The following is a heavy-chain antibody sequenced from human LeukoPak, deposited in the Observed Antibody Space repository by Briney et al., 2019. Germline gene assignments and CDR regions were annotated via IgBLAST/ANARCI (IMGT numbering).Heavy chain of an antibody. J-gene: IGHJ3*01. CDR2: TYYRTKWYN. Sequence: SQSLSLTCAISGDNVSSNSAAWNWIRQSPSRGLEWLERTYYRTKWYNDYAISVKSRITINPDTSKNQFSLQLNSVTPEDTAVYYCARDRYSGSYPEDAFDVWGQGTMVTVSS. CDR1: GDNVSSNSAA. D-gene: IGHD1-26*01. CDR3: ARDRYSGSYPEDAFDV. V-gene: IGHV6-1*01.